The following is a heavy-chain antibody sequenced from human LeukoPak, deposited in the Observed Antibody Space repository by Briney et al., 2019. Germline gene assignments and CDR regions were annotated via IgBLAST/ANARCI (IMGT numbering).Heavy chain of an antibody. J-gene: IGHJ4*02. D-gene: IGHD3-10*01. CDR3: ARGDTMVRGVITVVY. V-gene: IGHV3-21*01. Sequence: GESLRLSCAASGFTFSSYSMNWVRQAPGKGLEWVSSISSSSSYIYYADSVKGRFTISRDNAKNSLYLQMNSLRAEDTAVYYCARGDTMVRGVITVVYWGQGTLVTVSS. CDR1: GFTFSSYS. CDR2: ISSSSSYI.